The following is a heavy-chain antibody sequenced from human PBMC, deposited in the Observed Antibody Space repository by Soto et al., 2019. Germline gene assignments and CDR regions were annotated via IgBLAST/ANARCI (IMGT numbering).Heavy chain of an antibody. CDR1: GFTFSSYG. V-gene: IGHV3-33*01. Sequence: QVQLVESGGGVVQPGRSLRLSCAASGFTFSSYGMHWVRQAPGKGLEWVAVIWYDGSNKYYADSVKGRFTISRDNSKNTLYLQMSSLRDKDKAVYYCARLDCGGGSGFSGFAYWGQGMMVTFSS. CDR3: ARLDCGGGSGFSGFAY. D-gene: IGHD2-15*01. CDR2: IWYDGSNK. J-gene: IGHJ4*02.